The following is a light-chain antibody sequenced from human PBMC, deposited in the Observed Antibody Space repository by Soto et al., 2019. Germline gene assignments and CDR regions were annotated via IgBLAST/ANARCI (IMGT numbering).Light chain of an antibody. V-gene: IGKV3-20*01. Sequence: EIVLTQSPGTLSLSPGERVTLSCRASQSVGSRYLAWYQQKPGQAPRLPIYAASTRATGIPDRFSGSGSGTAFTLTITRLEPEDIAVYYCQYYGTSVFIFGGGTKVDIK. CDR1: QSVGSRY. CDR2: AAS. CDR3: QYYGTSVFI. J-gene: IGKJ4*01.